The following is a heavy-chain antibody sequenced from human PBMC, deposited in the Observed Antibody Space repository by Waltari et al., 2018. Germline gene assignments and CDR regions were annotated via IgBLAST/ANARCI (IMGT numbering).Heavy chain of an antibody. J-gene: IGHJ5*02. V-gene: IGHV3-30*01. CDR3: ARPDYDILGFDP. CDR2: ISYDGSNK. D-gene: IGHD3-9*01. Sequence: QVQLVEPGGGVVQPGRSLRPSCAAAGFTFSSYAMHGVRQAPGKGLEWVAVISYDGSNKYYADSVKGRFTISRDNSKNTLYLQMNSLRAEDTAVYYCARPDYDILGFDPWGQGTLVTVSS. CDR1: GFTFSSYA.